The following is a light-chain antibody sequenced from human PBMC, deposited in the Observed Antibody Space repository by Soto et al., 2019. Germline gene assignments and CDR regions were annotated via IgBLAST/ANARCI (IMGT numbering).Light chain of an antibody. Sequence: SYELTQPLSVSVALGQTARITCGGNNIGSKNVHWYQQKPGQAPVLVIYRDSNRPSGIPERFSGSNSGNTATLTISRAQAGDEADYYCKVWDSSNVVFGGGTKLTVL. CDR2: RDS. CDR1: NIGSKN. J-gene: IGLJ2*01. CDR3: KVWDSSNVV. V-gene: IGLV3-9*01.